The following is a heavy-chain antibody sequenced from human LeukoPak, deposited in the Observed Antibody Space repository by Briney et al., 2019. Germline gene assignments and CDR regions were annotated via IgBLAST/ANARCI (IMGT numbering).Heavy chain of an antibody. CDR2: IWYDGSNK. D-gene: IGHD2-21*02. J-gene: IGHJ4*02. CDR1: GFTFSSYG. Sequence: PGRSLRLSCAASGFTFSSYGMHWVRQAPGKGLEWVALIWYDGSNKYYADPVKGRFTISRDNSKNTLYLQMNSLRAEDTAMYYCARVRIGGYCGGDCYSPDYWGQGTLVTVSS. V-gene: IGHV3-33*01. CDR3: ARVRIGGYCGGDCYSPDY.